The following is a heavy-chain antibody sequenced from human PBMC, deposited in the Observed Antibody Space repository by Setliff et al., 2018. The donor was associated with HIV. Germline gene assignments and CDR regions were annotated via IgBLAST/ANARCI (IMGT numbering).Heavy chain of an antibody. V-gene: IGHV4-34*01. CDR2: INHSGST. J-gene: IGHJ5*02. CDR1: GGSFSEYY. CDR3: AKRTFGSGRLDP. Sequence: SETLSLTCAVYGGSFSEYYWSWIRQSPGKGLEWIGEINHSGSTHYNPSLKSRVTISMDTSKNQFSLNLNSVTATDTAVYYCAKRTFGSGRLDPWGQGTLVTVSS. D-gene: IGHD3-16*01.